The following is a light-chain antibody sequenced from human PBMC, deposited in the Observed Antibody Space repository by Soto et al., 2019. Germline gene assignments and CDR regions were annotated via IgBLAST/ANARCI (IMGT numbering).Light chain of an antibody. J-gene: IGLJ1*01. Sequence: QFALTQPASVSGSPGQSIAISCTGTSSDVGGYNYVSWYQQHPGKAPKLMVYDVSNRPSGVSNRFSGSKSGNTASLTISGLQAEDEADYHCSSYTSSSTYVFGTGTKVTVL. CDR2: DVS. CDR3: SSYTSSSTYV. V-gene: IGLV2-14*01. CDR1: SSDVGGYNY.